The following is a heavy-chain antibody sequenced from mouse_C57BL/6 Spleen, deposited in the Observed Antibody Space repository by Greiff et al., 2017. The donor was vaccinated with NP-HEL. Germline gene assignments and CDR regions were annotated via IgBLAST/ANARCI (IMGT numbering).Heavy chain of an antibody. CDR2: IDPSASYT. CDR3: ARAGITTVIDY. J-gene: IGHJ2*01. Sequence: VQLQQSGAELVMPGASVKLSCKASGYTFTSYWMHWVKQRPGQGLEWIGEIDPSASYTNYNQKFKGKSTLTVDKSSSTAYRQLSSLTSEASAVYYCARAGITTVIDYWGQGTTLTVSS. V-gene: IGHV1-69*01. CDR1: GYTFTSYW. D-gene: IGHD1-1*01.